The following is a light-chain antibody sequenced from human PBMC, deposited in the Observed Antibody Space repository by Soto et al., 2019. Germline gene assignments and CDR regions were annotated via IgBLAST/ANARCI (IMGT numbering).Light chain of an antibody. CDR3: ACSDTRPSGVV. Sequence: QAVLTQPPSVSGAPGQRVTISCTGSSSNIGAGYDVHWYQQLPGTAPKLLIYGNSNRPSGVPDRFSGSKSGTSASLAITGRPAVDEGVYICACSDTRPSGVVFGGGTKLTVL. CDR1: SSNIGAGYD. J-gene: IGLJ2*01. CDR2: GNS. V-gene: IGLV1-40*01.